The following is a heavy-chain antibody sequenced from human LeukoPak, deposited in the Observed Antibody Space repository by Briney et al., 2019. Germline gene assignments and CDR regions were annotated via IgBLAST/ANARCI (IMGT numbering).Heavy chain of an antibody. Sequence: PSETLSLTCTVSGGSISSYYWSWIRQLAGKGLEWIGRIYTSGSTNYNPSLKRRVTMSVDTSKNQFSLKLSSVTAADTAVYYCARVSGYYDSSGYYQYYFDYWGQGTLVTVSS. CDR2: IYTSGST. CDR3: ARVSGYYDSSGYYQYYFDY. CDR1: GGSISSYY. V-gene: IGHV4-4*07. J-gene: IGHJ4*02. D-gene: IGHD3-22*01.